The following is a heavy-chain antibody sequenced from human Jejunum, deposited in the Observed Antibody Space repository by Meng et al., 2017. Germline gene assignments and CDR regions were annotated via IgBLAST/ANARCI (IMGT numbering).Heavy chain of an antibody. J-gene: IGHJ4*02. CDR2: INHSGII. V-gene: IGHV4-34*01. Sequence: SETLSLTCAVYGGSFSDYYWSWIRQPPGKGLEWIGEINHSGIIYYNPSLKSRVTISEDRSQNQLSLRVSSVTAADTAVYYCARGRYSTASYVMSWGQGALVTGSS. CDR3: ARGRYSTASYVMS. CDR1: GGSFSDYY. D-gene: IGHD6-19*01.